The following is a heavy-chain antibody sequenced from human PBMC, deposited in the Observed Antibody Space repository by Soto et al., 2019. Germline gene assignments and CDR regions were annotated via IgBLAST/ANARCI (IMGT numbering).Heavy chain of an antibody. J-gene: IGHJ6*02. D-gene: IGHD3-10*01. V-gene: IGHV4-4*02. Sequence: SETLSLTCAVSGGSISSSNWWSWVRQPPGKGLEWIGEIYHSGSTNYNPSLKSRVTISVDKSKNQFSLKLSSVTAADTAVYYCARVRGSDYYYGMDVWGQGTTVTVS. CDR2: IYHSGST. CDR3: ARVRGSDYYYGMDV. CDR1: GGSISSSNW.